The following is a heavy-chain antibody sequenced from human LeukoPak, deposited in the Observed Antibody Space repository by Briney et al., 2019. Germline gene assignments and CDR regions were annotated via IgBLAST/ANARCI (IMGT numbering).Heavy chain of an antibody. CDR1: EYSINSGYY. V-gene: IGHV4-38-2*02. Sequence: SETLSLTCTVSEYSINSGYYWGWIRPPPGKGLGWIGTIHHSGSTYNHPSLKSRVTISVDTSTSTVYMELSSLRSEDTAVYYCARDMSGGSYLRLANWFVPWGQGTLVTVSS. CDR3: ARDMSGGSYLRLANWFVP. CDR2: IHHSGST. D-gene: IGHD1-26*01. J-gene: IGHJ5*02.